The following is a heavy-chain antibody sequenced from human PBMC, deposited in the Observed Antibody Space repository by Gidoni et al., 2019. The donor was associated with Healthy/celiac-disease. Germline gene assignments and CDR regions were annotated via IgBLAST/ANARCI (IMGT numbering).Heavy chain of an antibody. Sequence: VQLVQSGAGVQKPGASVQVSCKASGDNFTGYSLPWVRQAPGQGLEWMGWINPNGGGTNYAQKVQVRVTMTRYTSTSTAYMELSRLRSDDTAVYYCASPIDYDDFGSGYRYDAFDIWGQGTMVTVSS. CDR2: INPNGGGT. J-gene: IGHJ3*02. D-gene: IGHD3-3*01. CDR1: GDNFTGYS. CDR3: ASPIDYDDFGSGYRYDAFDI. V-gene: IGHV1-2*02.